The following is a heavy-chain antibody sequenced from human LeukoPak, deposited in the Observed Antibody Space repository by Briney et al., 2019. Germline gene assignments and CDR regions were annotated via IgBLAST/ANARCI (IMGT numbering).Heavy chain of an antibody. Sequence: GGSLRLSCAASGFTFSNYAMSWVRQAPGKGLKWVSAISGSGGRTYYADSVKGRFTSSRDNSKNTLYLQMNSLRAEDTAVYYCAKDQSGGYSYASFDYWGQGTLVTVSS. V-gene: IGHV3-23*01. CDR3: AKDQSGGYSYASFDY. CDR1: GFTFSNYA. D-gene: IGHD5-18*01. CDR2: ISGSGGRT. J-gene: IGHJ4*02.